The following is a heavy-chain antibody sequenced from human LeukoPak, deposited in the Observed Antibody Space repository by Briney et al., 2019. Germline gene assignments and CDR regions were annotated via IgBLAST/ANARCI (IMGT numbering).Heavy chain of an antibody. J-gene: IGHJ3*02. CDR3: ARAPLWFGELYAFDI. CDR2: ISAYNGNT. V-gene: IGHV1-18*04. CDR1: GYTFTSYG. Sequence: ASVKVSCKASGYTFTSYGNSWVRQAPGQGLEWMGWISAYNGNTNYAQKLQGRVTMTTDTSTSTAYMELRSLRSDDTAVYCCARAPLWFGELYAFDIWGQGTMVTVSS. D-gene: IGHD3-10*01.